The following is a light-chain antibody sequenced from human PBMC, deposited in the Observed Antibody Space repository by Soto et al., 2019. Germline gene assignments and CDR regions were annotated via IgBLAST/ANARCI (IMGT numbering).Light chain of an antibody. Sequence: QSALTQPASVSGSPGQSITISCTGTSSYVGGYRYVSWYQQFPDKAPKLMIYEVSNRPSGVSSRFSGSKSGNTASLTISGLQAEDEADYYCSSYTSSGPLVVFGGGTKVTVL. CDR1: SSYVGGYRY. J-gene: IGLJ2*01. CDR2: EVS. V-gene: IGLV2-14*01. CDR3: SSYTSSGPLVV.